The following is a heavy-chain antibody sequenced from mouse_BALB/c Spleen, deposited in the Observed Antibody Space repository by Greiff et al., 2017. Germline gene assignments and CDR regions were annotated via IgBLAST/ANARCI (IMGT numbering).Heavy chain of an antibody. V-gene: IGHV7-3*02. J-gene: IGHJ4*01. Sequence: EVQLVESGGGLVQPGGSLRLSCATSGFTFTDYYMSWVRQPPGKALEWLGFIRNKANGYTTEYSASVKGRFTISRDNSQSILYLQMNTLRAEDSATYYCARGDWVITTHYYAMDYWGQGTSVTVSS. D-gene: IGHD2-4*01. CDR2: IRNKANGYTT. CDR1: GFTFTDYY. CDR3: ARGDWVITTHYYAMDY.